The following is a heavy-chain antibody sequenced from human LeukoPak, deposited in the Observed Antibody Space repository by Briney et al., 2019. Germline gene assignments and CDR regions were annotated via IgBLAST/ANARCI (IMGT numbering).Heavy chain of an antibody. D-gene: IGHD2-2*02. J-gene: IGHJ1*01. CDR1: GFTFSSYA. CDR3: ANSGPAAINAPEFFHH. CDR2: IRNDGRNK. V-gene: IGHV3-30*02. Sequence: PGGSLRLSCAASGFTFSSYAMHWVRQAPGKGLEWVAYIRNDGRNKYYADSVKGQFTISRDNSKNTLYLEMNSLTAGDTAVYYCANSGPAAINAPEFFHHWGQGTLVTVSS.